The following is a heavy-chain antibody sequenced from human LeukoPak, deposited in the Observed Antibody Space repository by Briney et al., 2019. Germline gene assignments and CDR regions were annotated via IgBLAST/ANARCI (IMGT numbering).Heavy chain of an antibody. CDR1: GFTVSSNY. J-gene: IGHJ3*02. CDR3: ARGQSGDPAFDI. CDR2: IYSGGTT. Sequence: GGSLRLSCAASGFTVSSNYMRWVRQAPGKGLEWVSVIYSGGTTYYGDSVEGRFTISRDNSRNTLNLQMNSLRAEDTAVYFCARGQSGDPAFDIWGQGTMVTVSS. D-gene: IGHD4-17*01. V-gene: IGHV3-53*01.